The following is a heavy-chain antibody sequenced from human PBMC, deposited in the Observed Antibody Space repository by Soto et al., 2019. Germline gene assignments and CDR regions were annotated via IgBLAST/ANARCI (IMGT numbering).Heavy chain of an antibody. J-gene: IGHJ5*02. V-gene: IGHV3-30-3*01. D-gene: IGHD5-18*01. Sequence: GGSLRLSCAASGFTFSSYAMHWVRQAPGKGLEWVAVISYDGSNKYYADSVKGRFTISRDNSKNTLYLQMNSLRAEDTAVYYCARDSETAMVGWFDPWGQGTLVTVSS. CDR3: ARDSETAMVGWFDP. CDR2: ISYDGSNK. CDR1: GFTFSSYA.